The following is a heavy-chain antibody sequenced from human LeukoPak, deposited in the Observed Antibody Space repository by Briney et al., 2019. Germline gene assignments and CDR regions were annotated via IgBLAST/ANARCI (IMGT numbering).Heavy chain of an antibody. CDR3: ARGRGGYCSSTSCYLYFDY. V-gene: IGHV3-23*01. CDR2: ISNAGGST. CDR1: GFTFSNYV. Sequence: PGGSLRLSCAASGFTFSNYVMSWVRQAPGKGLEWVSVISNAGGSTYSADSVKGRFTISRDNSKNTLYLQMNSLRAEDTAVYYCARGRGGYCSSTSCYLYFDYWGQGTLVTVSS. J-gene: IGHJ4*02. D-gene: IGHD2-2*01.